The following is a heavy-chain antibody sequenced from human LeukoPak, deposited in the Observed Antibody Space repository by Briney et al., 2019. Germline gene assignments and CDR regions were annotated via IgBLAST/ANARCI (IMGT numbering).Heavy chain of an antibody. CDR2: ITGDGAT. V-gene: IGHV3-23*01. J-gene: IGHJ5*02. CDR3: AKGAAAGLVDWFDP. CDR1: GFTFTNFA. Sequence: GGSLRLSCAVSGFTFTNFAMMWVRQAPGKGLQWVSSITGDGATYYADSVRGRFMLSRDTSKNTLYLQMNSLTAEDTALYYCAKGAAAGLVDWFDPWGQRTLVTVSS. D-gene: IGHD6-25*01.